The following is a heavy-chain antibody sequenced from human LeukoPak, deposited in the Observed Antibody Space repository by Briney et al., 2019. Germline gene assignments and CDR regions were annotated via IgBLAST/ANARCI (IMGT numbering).Heavy chain of an antibody. CDR3: ARHGGPFWGLWLVSPSNWFDP. CDR1: GGSISSISYY. D-gene: IGHD6-19*01. Sequence: SSDTLSLTCTVSGGSISSISYYWGWIRQPPGKGLECIGSIYYSGSTYYNPSLKSRVTISVDTSKNQFSLKLSSVTAADTAVYYCARHGGPFWGLWLVSPSNWFDPWGQGTLVTVSS. V-gene: IGHV4-39*01. J-gene: IGHJ5*02. CDR2: IYYSGST.